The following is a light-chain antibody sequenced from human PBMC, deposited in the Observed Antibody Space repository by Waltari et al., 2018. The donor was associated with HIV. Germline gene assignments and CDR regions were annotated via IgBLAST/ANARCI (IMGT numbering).Light chain of an antibody. CDR1: SSNIGSNT. Sequence: QSVLTQTPSLSGTPGQRVTISCSGGSSNIGSNTVNWYQQFPGTSPRLLISSNNQRPSGVPGRFSGAKSGTSAALVISELQAQDEADYDCAACGDSLHGELFGGGTKLTVL. CDR3: AACGDSLHGEL. V-gene: IGLV1-44*01. CDR2: SNN. J-gene: IGLJ2*01.